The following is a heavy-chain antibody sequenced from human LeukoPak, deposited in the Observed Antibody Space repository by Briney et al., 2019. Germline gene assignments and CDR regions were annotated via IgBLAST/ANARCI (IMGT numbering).Heavy chain of an antibody. J-gene: IGHJ5*02. Sequence: VGTPRLSSAASRVTFSSYAMSSVRQAPGEGVEWGSTISSGGGSTYYVDSVKGRFTISRDNSKNTLYLQMNSLRAENTAVYYCAKDLGYCSSTSCYSWFDPWGQGTMVTVSS. CDR2: ISSGGGST. CDR3: AKDLGYCSSTSCYSWFDP. V-gene: IGHV3-23*01. CDR1: RVTFSSYA. D-gene: IGHD2-2*01.